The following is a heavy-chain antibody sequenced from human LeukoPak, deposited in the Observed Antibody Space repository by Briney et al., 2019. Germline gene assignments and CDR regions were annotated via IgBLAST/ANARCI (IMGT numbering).Heavy chain of an antibody. CDR2: ISSSGSTI. CDR3: ARDDGYSSSWYYFDY. Sequence: GGSLRLSCAASGFTFSSFAMNWVRQAPGKGLERVSYISSSGSTIYYADSVKGRFTISRDNAKNSLYLQMNSLRAEDTAVYYCARDDGYSSSWYYFDYWGQGTLVTVSS. V-gene: IGHV3-48*03. CDR1: GFTFSSFA. J-gene: IGHJ4*02. D-gene: IGHD6-13*01.